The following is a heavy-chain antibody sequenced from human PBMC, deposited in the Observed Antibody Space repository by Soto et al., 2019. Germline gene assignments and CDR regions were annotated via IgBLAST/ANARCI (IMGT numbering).Heavy chain of an antibody. Sequence: QVQLVQSGAEVKKPGSSVKVSCKASGGTFSSYAISWVRQAPGQGLEWMGGIIPIFGTANYAQKFQGRVTITADESTSTAYMELSSLRSEDTAVYYCARGYTMIVVVTIPHPMDVWGPGTTVTVSS. CDR1: GGTFSSYA. D-gene: IGHD3-22*01. CDR2: IIPIFGTA. CDR3: ARGYTMIVVVTIPHPMDV. J-gene: IGHJ6*02. V-gene: IGHV1-69*01.